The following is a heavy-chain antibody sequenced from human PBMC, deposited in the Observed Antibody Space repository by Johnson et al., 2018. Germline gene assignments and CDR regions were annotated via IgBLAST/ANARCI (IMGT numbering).Heavy chain of an antibody. CDR2: ISWNSGSI. J-gene: IGHJ6*02. CDR3: AKDIFYGSGSPYGMDV. CDR1: GFTFDDYA. V-gene: IGHV3-9*01. D-gene: IGHD3-10*01. Sequence: VQLVETGGGLAQPGRSLRLSCAASGFTFDDYAMHWVRQVPGKGLEWVSGISWNSGSIGYADSVKGRFTISRDNAKTSLYLQINSLRAEDTALYYCAKDIFYGSGSPYGMDVWCQGTTVTVSS.